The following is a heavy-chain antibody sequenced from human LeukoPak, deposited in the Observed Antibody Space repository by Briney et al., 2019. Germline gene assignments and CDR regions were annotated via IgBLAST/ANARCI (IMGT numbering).Heavy chain of an antibody. CDR2: ISAYNGNT. CDR1: GYTFTSYG. V-gene: IGHV1-18*04. D-gene: IGHD2-2*01. CDR3: ARGSGRYCSSTSCYAGMDFDY. Sequence: GASVKVSCKASGYTFTSYGISWVRQAPGQGLEWMGWISAYNGNTNYAQKLQGRVTMTTDTSTSTAYMELRSLRSDDTAVYYCARGSGRYCSSTSCYAGMDFDYWGQGTLVTVSS. J-gene: IGHJ4*02.